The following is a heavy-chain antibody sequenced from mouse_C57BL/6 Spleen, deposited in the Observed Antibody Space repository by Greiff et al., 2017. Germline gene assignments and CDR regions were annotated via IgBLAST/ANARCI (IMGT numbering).Heavy chain of an antibody. V-gene: IGHV5-12*01. Sequence: EVQLVESGGGLVQPGGSLKLSCAASGFTFSDYYMYWVRQTPEKRLEWVAYISNGGGSTYYPDTVKGRFTISRDNAKNTLYLQMSRLKSADTAMYYGARQGYDYDSGFAYWGQGTLVTVSA. D-gene: IGHD2-4*01. CDR2: ISNGGGST. CDR1: GFTFSDYY. CDR3: ARQGYDYDSGFAY. J-gene: IGHJ3*01.